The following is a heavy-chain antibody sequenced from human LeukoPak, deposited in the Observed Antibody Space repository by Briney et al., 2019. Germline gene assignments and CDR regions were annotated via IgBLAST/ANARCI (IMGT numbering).Heavy chain of an antibody. CDR2: IYSTGST. Sequence: SETLSLTCTVSGGSISSSSYYWGWIRQSPGEGLEWIGSIYSTGSTYYNPSLKSRITISADTSKNQFSLKLSSVTVADTAVYYCARNRDGYNSFDYWGQGTLVTVSS. CDR1: GGSISSSSYY. D-gene: IGHD5-24*01. J-gene: IGHJ4*02. CDR3: ARNRDGYNSFDY. V-gene: IGHV4-39*01.